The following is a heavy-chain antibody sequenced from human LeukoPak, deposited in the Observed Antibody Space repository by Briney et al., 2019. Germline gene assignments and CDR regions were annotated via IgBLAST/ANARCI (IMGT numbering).Heavy chain of an antibody. V-gene: IGHV4-34*01. CDR2: IHHSGST. CDR1: GGSFSGYY. D-gene: IGHD1-14*01. J-gene: IGHJ4*02. CDR3: ARGTLNIPGEHGAFDY. Sequence: SETLSLTCAVHGGSFSGYYWSWIRQPPAKGLEWIGEIHHSGSTKYNPSLKSRVTISVDTSKNQFSLKLSSVTAADTAVYYCARGTLNIPGEHGAFDYWGQGTLVTVSS.